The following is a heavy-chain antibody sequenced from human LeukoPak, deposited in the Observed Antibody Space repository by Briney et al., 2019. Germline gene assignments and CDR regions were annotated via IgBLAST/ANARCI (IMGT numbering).Heavy chain of an antibody. CDR2: IYYSGST. V-gene: IGHV4-39*01. D-gene: IGHD3-22*01. Sequence: SETLSLTCTVSGGSISSSSYYWGWIRQPPGKGLEWIGSIYYSGSTYYNPSLKSRVTKSVDTSKNQFSLKLSSVTAADTAVYYCASAWLSLIGFDYWGQGTLVTVSS. CDR1: GGSISSSSYY. J-gene: IGHJ4*02. CDR3: ASAWLSLIGFDY.